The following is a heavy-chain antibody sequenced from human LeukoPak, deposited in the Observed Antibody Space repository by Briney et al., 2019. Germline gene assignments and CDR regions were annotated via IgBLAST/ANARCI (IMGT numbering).Heavy chain of an antibody. D-gene: IGHD6-13*01. CDR1: GYTFTSYA. CDR3: ARAERAADDFDY. J-gene: IGHJ4*02. V-gene: IGHV1-3*01. CDR2: INAGNGNT. Sequence: ASVKVSCKASGYTFTSYAMHWVRQAPGQRLEWMGWINAGNGNTKYSQKFQGRVTITRDTSASTAYMELSSLRSEDTAVYYCARAERAADDFDYWGQGTLVIVSS.